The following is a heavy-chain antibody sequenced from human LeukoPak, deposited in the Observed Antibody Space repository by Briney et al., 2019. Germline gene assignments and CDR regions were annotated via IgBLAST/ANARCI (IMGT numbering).Heavy chain of an antibody. J-gene: IGHJ4*02. CDR3: ARAYYYDSSGLYYFDY. CDR1: GFTVSSNY. V-gene: IGHV3-66*01. Sequence: GGSLRLSCAASGFTVSSNYMSWVRQAPGKGLEWVSVIYSGGSTYYADSVKGRSTISRDNSKNTLYLQMNSLRAEDTAVYYCARAYYYDSSGLYYFDYWGQGTPVTVSS. CDR2: IYSGGST. D-gene: IGHD3-22*01.